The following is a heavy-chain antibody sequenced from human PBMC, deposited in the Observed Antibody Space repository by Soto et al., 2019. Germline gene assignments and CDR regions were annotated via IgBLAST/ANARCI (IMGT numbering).Heavy chain of an antibody. V-gene: IGHV1-69*01. CDR1: GYTFTDYY. J-gene: IGHJ4*02. CDR2: IIPIFGTA. Sequence: QVQLVQSGAEVKKPGASVKVSCKASGYTFTDYYMHWVRQAPGQGLEWMGGIIPIFGTANYAQKFQGRVTITADESTSTAYMELSSLRSEDTAVYYCARDEEEYCSSTSCFQRNYWGQGTLVTVSS. D-gene: IGHD2-2*01. CDR3: ARDEEEYCSSTSCFQRNY.